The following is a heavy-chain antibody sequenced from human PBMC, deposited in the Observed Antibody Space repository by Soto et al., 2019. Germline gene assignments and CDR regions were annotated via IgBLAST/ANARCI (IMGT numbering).Heavy chain of an antibody. CDR2: IWYDGSNK. Sequence: GGSLRLSCAASGFTFSSYGMHWVRQAPGKGLEWVAVIWYDGSNKYYADSVKGRFTISRDNSKNTLYLQMNSLRAEDTAVYYCARGDWGSVFYYGMDVWGQGTTVTVSS. CDR1: GFTFSSYG. D-gene: IGHD7-27*01. V-gene: IGHV3-33*01. CDR3: ARGDWGSVFYYGMDV. J-gene: IGHJ6*02.